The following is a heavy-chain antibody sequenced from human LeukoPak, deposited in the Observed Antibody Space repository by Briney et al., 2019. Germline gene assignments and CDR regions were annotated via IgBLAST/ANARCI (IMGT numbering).Heavy chain of an antibody. CDR3: ARDEVGYAGWFDP. Sequence: PGGSLRLSCAASGFTFSSYSMNWVRQVPGKGLEWVAYMSRSSSYINYADSVKGRFTISRDNAKNSLYLQMNSLRAEDTAVYYCARDEVGYAGWFDPWGQGTLVTVSS. V-gene: IGHV3-21*01. J-gene: IGHJ5*02. CDR2: MSRSSSYI. CDR1: GFTFSSYS. D-gene: IGHD2-8*02.